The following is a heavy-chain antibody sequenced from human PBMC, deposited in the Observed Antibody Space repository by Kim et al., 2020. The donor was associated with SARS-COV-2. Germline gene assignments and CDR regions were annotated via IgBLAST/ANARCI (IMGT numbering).Heavy chain of an antibody. D-gene: IGHD3-10*01. V-gene: IGHV3-66*01. CDR3: ASSARLSGFYFDS. Sequence: AESSKGRFTTSRDTSDNTVYLQVTRLRPEDTAVYYCASSARLSGFYFDSWGQGTLVAVSS. J-gene: IGHJ4*02.